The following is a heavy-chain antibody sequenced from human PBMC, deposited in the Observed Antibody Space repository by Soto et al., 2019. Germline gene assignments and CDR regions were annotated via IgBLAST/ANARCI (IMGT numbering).Heavy chain of an antibody. Sequence: SETLSLTCAVYGGSFSGYYLSWIRQPPGKGLEWIGEINHSGSTNYNPSLKSRVTISVDTSKNQFSLKLSSLAAADTAVYYCARGRSNSSGWYYYYYGMDVWGQGTTVTVSS. CDR3: ARGRSNSSGWYYYYYGMDV. D-gene: IGHD6-19*01. J-gene: IGHJ6*02. V-gene: IGHV4-34*01. CDR2: INHSGST. CDR1: GGSFSGYY.